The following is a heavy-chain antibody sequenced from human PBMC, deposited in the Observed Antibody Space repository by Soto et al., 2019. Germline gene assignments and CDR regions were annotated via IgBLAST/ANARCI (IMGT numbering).Heavy chain of an antibody. Sequence: PGGCLRLSCAASGFTFSSYAMHWVRQAPGKGLEYVSAISSNGGSTYYANSVKGRFTISRDNSKNTLYLQMGSLRAEDMAVYYCARVLSVLWSGYSVVWYYSTDVWGKGTTVTVSS. CDR2: ISSNGGST. V-gene: IGHV3-64*01. D-gene: IGHD3-3*01. J-gene: IGHJ6*03. CDR3: ARVLSVLWSGYSVVWYYSTDV. CDR1: GFTFSSYA.